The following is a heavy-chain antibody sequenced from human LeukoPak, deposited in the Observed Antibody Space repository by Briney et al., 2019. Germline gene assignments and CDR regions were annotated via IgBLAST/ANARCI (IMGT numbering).Heavy chain of an antibody. D-gene: IGHD6-13*01. J-gene: IGHJ4*02. Sequence: ASVKVSCKASGYTFTSYYMHWVRQAPGQGLEWMGIINPSGGSTSYAPKCQGRVTMTRDTSTSTVYMELSSLRSEDTAVYYCARDPLRYSSSWYYFDYWGQGTLVTVSS. CDR2: INPSGGST. CDR1: GYTFTSYY. CDR3: ARDPLRYSSSWYYFDY. V-gene: IGHV1-46*01.